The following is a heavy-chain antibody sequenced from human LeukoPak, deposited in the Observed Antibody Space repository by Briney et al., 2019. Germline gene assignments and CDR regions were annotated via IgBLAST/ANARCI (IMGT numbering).Heavy chain of an antibody. Sequence: SETLSLTCTVSGVSISTYYWSWIRQPPGKGLEWIGYMYYSGSTNYNPSLKSRVTISVDTSKSQFSLKLSSVTAADTAVYYCAGDSSSYYRSDYWGQGTLVTVSS. V-gene: IGHV4-59*01. D-gene: IGHD6-13*01. CDR1: GVSISTYY. J-gene: IGHJ4*02. CDR2: MYYSGST. CDR3: AGDSSSYYRSDY.